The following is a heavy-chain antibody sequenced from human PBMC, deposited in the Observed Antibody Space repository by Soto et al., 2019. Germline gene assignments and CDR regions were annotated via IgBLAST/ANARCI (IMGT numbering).Heavy chain of an antibody. CDR1: GYSFTSCW. CDR2: IFPADSDT. J-gene: IGHJ6*02. V-gene: IGHV5-51*01. CDR3: ARHGYYGSGTYNYYYGLDV. Sequence: GESLKISCKVSGYSFTSCWIGWVRQMPGKGLEWMGIIFPADSDTRYSPSFQGQVTISVDKSTSNVYLQWSSLRASDTAMYYCARHGYYGSGTYNYYYGLDVWGQGTTVTVSS. D-gene: IGHD3-10*01.